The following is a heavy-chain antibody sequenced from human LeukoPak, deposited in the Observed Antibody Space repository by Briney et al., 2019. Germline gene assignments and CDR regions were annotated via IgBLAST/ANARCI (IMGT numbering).Heavy chain of an antibody. CDR3: ARGYDSSAYYPFNY. J-gene: IGHJ4*02. CDR1: GGSLSTHH. D-gene: IGHD3-22*01. V-gene: IGHV4-59*11. CDR2: ISDSGST. Sequence: SETLSLTCVVSGGSLSTHHWSWIRQSPGRGLEWIGYISDSGSTNYNPSLKSRVTISVDTSKNQFSLMLSSVTAAHTAVYYCARGYDSSAYYPFNYWGQGTLVTVSS.